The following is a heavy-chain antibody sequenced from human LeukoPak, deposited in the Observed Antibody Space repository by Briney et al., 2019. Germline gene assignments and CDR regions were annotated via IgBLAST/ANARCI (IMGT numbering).Heavy chain of an antibody. Sequence: SETLSLTCTVSGGSISSSSYYWGWIRQPPGKGLEWIGSIYYSGSTYYNPSLKSRVTISVDTSKNQFSLKLSSVTAADTAVYYCARDRNYDYVWGTPGTLDYWGQGTLVTVSS. CDR3: ARDRNYDYVWGTPGTLDY. CDR1: GGSISSSSYY. D-gene: IGHD3-16*01. V-gene: IGHV4-39*07. CDR2: IYYSGST. J-gene: IGHJ4*02.